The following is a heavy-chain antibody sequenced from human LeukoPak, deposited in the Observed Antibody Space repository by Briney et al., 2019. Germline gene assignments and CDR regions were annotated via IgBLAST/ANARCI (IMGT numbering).Heavy chain of an antibody. CDR3: TRDRDGYNHGDYYYYYMDV. Sequence: GSLRLSCAASGFTFSSYSMNWVRQAPGKGLEWVSSISSSSSYIYYADSVKGRFTISRDNAKNSLYLQMNSLRAEDTAVYYCTRDRDGYNHGDYYYYYMDVWGKGTTVTVSS. J-gene: IGHJ6*03. CDR2: ISSSSSYI. D-gene: IGHD5-24*01. CDR1: GFTFSSYS. V-gene: IGHV3-21*01.